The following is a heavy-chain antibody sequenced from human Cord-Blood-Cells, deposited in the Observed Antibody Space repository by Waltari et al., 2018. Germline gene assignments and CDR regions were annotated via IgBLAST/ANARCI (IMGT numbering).Heavy chain of an antibody. V-gene: IGHV4-39*01. CDR2: IYYSGNT. CDR1: GGSISSSSYY. Sequence: QLQLQESGPGLVKPSETLSLTCTVSGGSISSSSYYWGWIRQPPGKGLEWIGSIYYSGNTCYNPSLKMRVTISVDTSKNQFSLKLSSVTAADTAVYYCARQVWYGSGSYYNWFDPWGQGTLVTVSS. D-gene: IGHD3-10*01. CDR3: ARQVWYGSGSYYNWFDP. J-gene: IGHJ5*02.